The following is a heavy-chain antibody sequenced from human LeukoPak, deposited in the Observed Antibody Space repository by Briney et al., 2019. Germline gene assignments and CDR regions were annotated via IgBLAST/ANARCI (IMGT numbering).Heavy chain of an antibody. D-gene: IGHD3-3*01. CDR1: GYTLTEIS. V-gene: IGHV1-24*01. J-gene: IGHJ6*03. Sequence: ASVKVSCEVSGYTLTEISMHWVRQAPGKGLEWMGGFNPEDGETMYAQKFQGRVTMTEDKSTDTASMELSSLRSEDTAVYYCARDRKTISRYQFYFMDVWGRGTTVIVSS. CDR3: ARDRKTISRYQFYFMDV. CDR2: FNPEDGET.